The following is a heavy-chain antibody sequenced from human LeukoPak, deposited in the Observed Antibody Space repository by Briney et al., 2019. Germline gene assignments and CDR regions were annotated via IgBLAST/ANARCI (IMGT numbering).Heavy chain of an antibody. D-gene: IGHD6-13*01. CDR3: ARAISSRWGFDY. J-gene: IGHJ4*02. V-gene: IGHV5-51*01. CDR2: ICPGDSDT. Sequence: GESLKISCKGSGYSFTTYWIAWVRQMPGKGLEWMGIICPGDSDTRYSPSFQGQVTISADKSITTAYLQWSSLEASDTATYYCARAISSRWGFDYWGQGSLVTVSS. CDR1: GYSFTTYW.